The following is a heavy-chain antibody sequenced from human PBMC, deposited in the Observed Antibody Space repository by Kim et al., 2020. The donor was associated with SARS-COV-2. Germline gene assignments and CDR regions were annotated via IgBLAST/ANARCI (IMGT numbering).Heavy chain of an antibody. Sequence: PKGRVTRSVDTSKNQFSLKLSSVTAADTAVYYCAREPQVGASGARGDFDIWGQGTMVTVSS. CDR3: AREPQVGASGARGDFDI. J-gene: IGHJ3*02. D-gene: IGHD1-26*01. V-gene: IGHV4-39*07.